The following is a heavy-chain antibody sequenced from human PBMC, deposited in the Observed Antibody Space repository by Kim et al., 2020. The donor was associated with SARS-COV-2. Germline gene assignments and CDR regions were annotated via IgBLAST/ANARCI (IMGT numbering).Heavy chain of an antibody. CDR3: ARDDVSIDDY. J-gene: IGHJ4*02. Sequence: NTNYAQKLQGRVTMTTDTSTSTAYMELRSLRSDDTAVYYCARDDVSIDDYWGQGTLVTVSS. V-gene: IGHV1-18*01. CDR2: NT. D-gene: IGHD3-16*01.